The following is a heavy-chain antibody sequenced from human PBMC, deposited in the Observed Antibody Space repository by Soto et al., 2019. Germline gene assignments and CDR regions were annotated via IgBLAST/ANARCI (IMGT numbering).Heavy chain of an antibody. V-gene: IGHV4-34*01. J-gene: IGHJ4*02. D-gene: IGHD1-26*01. Sequence: SETLSLTCAVYGGSFSAYYWNWIRQPPGKGLEWIGEIHPSGSTNYNPSLKSRVTISLDTSKDQFSLKLSSVTAADTAVYYCARRYGGNFDYWGQGTLVTVSS. CDR1: GGSFSAYY. CDR2: IHPSGST. CDR3: ARRYGGNFDY.